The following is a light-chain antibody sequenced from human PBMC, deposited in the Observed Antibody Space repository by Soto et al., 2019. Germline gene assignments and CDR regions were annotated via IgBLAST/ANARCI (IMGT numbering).Light chain of an antibody. Sequence: DIQMPQSPSSLSASVGDSATITCRASQGISTYLNWYQQKPGKAPKLLIYAASSLQSGVPSRFSGSGSETDFTLTISSLQPEDFATYSCQQSYSTTWTVGQGTKVDIK. CDR1: QGISTY. V-gene: IGKV1-39*01. CDR3: QQSYSTTWT. CDR2: AAS. J-gene: IGKJ1*01.